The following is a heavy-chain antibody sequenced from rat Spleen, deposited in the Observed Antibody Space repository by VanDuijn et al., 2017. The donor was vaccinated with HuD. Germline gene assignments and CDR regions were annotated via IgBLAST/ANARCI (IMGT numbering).Heavy chain of an antibody. CDR1: GYTLTNYD. Sequence: QVQLQQSGAELAKPGSSVKISCKASGYTLTNYDICGIKQTTGQGLEYIGYINPGSGGTYYNEKFKGKATLTVDKSSSTAFMELSSLTPEDTAVYYCSRGDYFDYWGQGVMVTVPS. CDR2: INPGSGGT. CDR3: SRGDYFDY. V-gene: IGHV1-57*01. J-gene: IGHJ2*01.